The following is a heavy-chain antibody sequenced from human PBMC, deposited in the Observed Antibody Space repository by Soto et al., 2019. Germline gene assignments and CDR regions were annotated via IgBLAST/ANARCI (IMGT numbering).Heavy chain of an antibody. J-gene: IGHJ6*02. Sequence: GGSLRLSCAASGFTFSSYAMSWVRQAPGKGLEWVSAISGSGGSTYYADSVKGRFTISRDNSKNTLYLQMNSLRAEDTAVYYCAKERIAVAAKFNYYYYYGMDVWGQGTTVTVSS. V-gene: IGHV3-23*01. CDR1: GFTFSSYA. CDR2: ISGSGGST. CDR3: AKERIAVAAKFNYYYYYGMDV. D-gene: IGHD6-19*01.